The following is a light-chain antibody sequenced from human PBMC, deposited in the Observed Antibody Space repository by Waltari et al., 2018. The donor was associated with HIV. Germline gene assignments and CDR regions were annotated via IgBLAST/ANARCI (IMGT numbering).Light chain of an antibody. CDR3: CSYAGSYTLV. Sequence: QSALTQPRSVSGSPGQSVTISCPGTSSDVGGYNYVSWYQHPPGRASKLMISDVRKRPSGVPDRFSGSKSGNTASLTISGLQAEDEADYYCCSYAGSYTLVFGGGTKLTVL. V-gene: IGLV2-11*01. CDR1: SSDVGGYNY. CDR2: DVR. J-gene: IGLJ3*02.